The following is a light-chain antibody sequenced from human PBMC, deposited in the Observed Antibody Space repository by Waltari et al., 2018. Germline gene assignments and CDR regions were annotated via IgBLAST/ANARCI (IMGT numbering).Light chain of an antibody. CDR1: QSLLNSNGYNY. CDR3: MQDLRSPWT. Sequence: IVMTQSPLSLPVTPGAPASISCRSSQSLLNSNGYNYLDWYLQKPGQPPQLLIYLGSNRDSGVPDRFSGSGSGTDFTLKISRVEAEDVGVYYCMQDLRSPWTFGQGTKVEIK. J-gene: IGKJ1*01. CDR2: LGS. V-gene: IGKV2-28*01.